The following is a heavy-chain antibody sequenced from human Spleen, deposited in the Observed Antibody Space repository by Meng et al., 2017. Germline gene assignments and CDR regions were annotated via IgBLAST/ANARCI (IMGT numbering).Heavy chain of an antibody. CDR3: TRGSSGSYY. V-gene: IGHV3-7*01. J-gene: IGHJ4*02. CDR2: IKQDGSDK. D-gene: IGHD6-19*01. Sequence: WIRQPPGKGLEWVANIKQDGSDKYYVDSVKGRFTISRDNAKNSLYLQMNSLRVEDTAVYYCTRGSSGSYYWGQGTLVTVSS.